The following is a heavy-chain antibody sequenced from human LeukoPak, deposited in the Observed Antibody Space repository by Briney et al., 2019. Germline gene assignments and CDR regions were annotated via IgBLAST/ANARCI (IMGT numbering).Heavy chain of an antibody. J-gene: IGHJ6*04. V-gene: IGHV1-69*05. CDR3: ARLTYYDFWSGYPWALMDV. CDR2: IIPIFGTA. CDR1: GGTFSSYA. Sequence: SVKVSCKASGGTFSSYAISWVRQAPGQGLEWMGGIIPIFGTANYAQKLQGRVTMTTDTSTSTAYMELRSLRSDDTAVYYCARLTYYDFWSGYPWALMDVWGKGTTVTVSS. D-gene: IGHD3-3*01.